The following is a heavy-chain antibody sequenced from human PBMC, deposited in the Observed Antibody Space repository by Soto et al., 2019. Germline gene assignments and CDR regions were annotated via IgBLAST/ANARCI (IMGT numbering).Heavy chain of an antibody. CDR2: ITHRGST. J-gene: IGHJ4*02. CDR1: GGSFSGYY. CDR3: ARGDNNYGLVY. V-gene: IGHV4-34*01. D-gene: IGHD5-18*01. Sequence: LTCAVYGGSFSGYYWSWIRQPPGKGLERIGEITHRGSTNYNPSLKSRVTISVDTSKNQFSLKVSSVTAADTAVYYCARGDNNYGLVYWGQGTLVTVSS.